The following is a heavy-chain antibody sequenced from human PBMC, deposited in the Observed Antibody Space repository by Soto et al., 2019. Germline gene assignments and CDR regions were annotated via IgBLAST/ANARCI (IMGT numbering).Heavy chain of an antibody. CDR2: IIPIFGTA. Sequence: PSVKVSCKASGGTFSSYAISWVRQAPGQGLEWMGGIIPIFGTANYAQKFQGRVTITAGESTSTAYMELSSLRSEDTAVYYCARGYYDSSGYFPYYYYYGMDVWGQGTTVTVSS. V-gene: IGHV1-69*13. J-gene: IGHJ6*02. CDR3: ARGYYDSSGYFPYYYYYGMDV. CDR1: GGTFSSYA. D-gene: IGHD3-22*01.